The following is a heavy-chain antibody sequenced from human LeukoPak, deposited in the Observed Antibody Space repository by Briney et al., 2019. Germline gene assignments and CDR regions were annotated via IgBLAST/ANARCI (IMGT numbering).Heavy chain of an antibody. V-gene: IGHV3-7*01. J-gene: IGHJ6*03. CDR2: IKQDGSEK. CDR3: ARGPATTTVTTVYYYYYYMDV. CDR1: GFTFSSYW. Sequence: GGSLRLSCAASGFTFSSYWMSWVRQAPGKGLEWVANIKQDGSEKYYVDSVKGRFTISRDNAKNSLYLQMNSLRAEDTAVYYCARGPATTTVTTVYYYYYYMDVWGKGTTVTVSS. D-gene: IGHD4-17*01.